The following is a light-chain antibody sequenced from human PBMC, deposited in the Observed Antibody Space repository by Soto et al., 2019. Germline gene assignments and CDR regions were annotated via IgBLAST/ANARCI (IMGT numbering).Light chain of an antibody. CDR2: KAS. CDR3: QQLFDSPIT. J-gene: IGKJ5*01. Sequence: DIQMTQSPSALSASVGDRVTITCRASQSISIWLAWYQQKPGKAPKILIYKASSLESGVPSRFSATVSGTEFSLTITSLQPEDFATYYCQQLFDSPITFGQGTRVEIK. V-gene: IGKV1-5*03. CDR1: QSISIW.